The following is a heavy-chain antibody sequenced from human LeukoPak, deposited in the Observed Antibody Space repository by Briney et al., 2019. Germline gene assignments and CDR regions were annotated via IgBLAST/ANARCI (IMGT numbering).Heavy chain of an antibody. Sequence: GGSLRLSCAASGFIFSSYRMHWVRQVPGKGLVWVSHINSDGSSTSYADSVKGRFTISRDNAKNTLYLQMNSLRAEDTAVYYCARDMARFDYWGQGTLVTVSS. D-gene: IGHD5-24*01. J-gene: IGHJ4*02. CDR1: GFIFSSYR. V-gene: IGHV3-74*01. CDR2: INSDGSST. CDR3: ARDMARFDY.